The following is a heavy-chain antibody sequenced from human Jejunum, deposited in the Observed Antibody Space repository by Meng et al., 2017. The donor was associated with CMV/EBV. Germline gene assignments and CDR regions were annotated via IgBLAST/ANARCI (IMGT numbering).Heavy chain of an antibody. D-gene: IGHD1-26*01. CDR3: ARWASVGY. Sequence: SCASSGFTFVKNWMTWVRQAPGKGPELVATIKEDGSQKYYCDSVKGRFTISRDNAQNSLYLQMNNLSPEDTAMYYCARWASVGYWGQGTLVTVSS. CDR2: IKEDGSQK. V-gene: IGHV3-7*01. CDR1: GFTFVKNW. J-gene: IGHJ4*02.